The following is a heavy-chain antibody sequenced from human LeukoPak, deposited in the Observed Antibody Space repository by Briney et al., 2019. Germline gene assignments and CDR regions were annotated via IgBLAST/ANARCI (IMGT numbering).Heavy chain of an antibody. CDR3: TRMRYCSGGSCSFDY. CDR1: GFTVSDNY. D-gene: IGHD2-15*01. CDR2: ITSQAYGGTT. J-gene: IGHJ4*02. Sequence: PGRSLRLSCAASGFTVSDNYMSWVRQAPGQGLEWVGFITSQAYGGTTEYAASVKGRFTISRDDSKSIGYLQMNSLKTEETAMYYCTRMRYCSGGSCSFDYWGQGTLVTVSS. V-gene: IGHV3-49*04.